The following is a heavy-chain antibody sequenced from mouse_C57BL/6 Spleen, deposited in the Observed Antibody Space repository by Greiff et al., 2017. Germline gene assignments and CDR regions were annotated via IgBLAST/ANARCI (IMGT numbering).Heavy chain of an antibody. CDR2: IYPGDGDT. J-gene: IGHJ2*01. CDR1: GYAFSSSW. V-gene: IGHV1-82*01. D-gene: IGHD1-1*01. Sequence: QVQLKESGPELVKPGASVKISCKASGYAFSSSWMNWVKQRPGKGLEWIGRIYPGDGDTNYNGKFKGKATLTADKSSSTAYMQLSSLTSEDSAVYFCARGDYGSYFDDWGQGTTLTVSS. CDR3: ARGDYGSYFDD.